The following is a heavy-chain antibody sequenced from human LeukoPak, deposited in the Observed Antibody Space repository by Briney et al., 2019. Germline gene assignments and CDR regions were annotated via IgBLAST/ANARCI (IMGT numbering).Heavy chain of an antibody. J-gene: IGHJ4*02. CDR1: GYTFPSYD. CDR2: MNPNSGNT. Sequence: GESLKISCKASGYTFPSYDINWVRQATGQGLEWMGWMNPNSGNTGYAQKFQGRVTMTRNTSISTVYMELSSLRSEDTAVYYCARASSSWPSAVRHMDYWGQGTLVTVSS. V-gene: IGHV1-8*01. CDR3: ARASSSWPSAVRHMDY. D-gene: IGHD6-13*01.